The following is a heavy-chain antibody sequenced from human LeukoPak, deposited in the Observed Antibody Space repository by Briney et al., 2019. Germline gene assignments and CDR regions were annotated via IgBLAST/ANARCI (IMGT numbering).Heavy chain of an antibody. Sequence: SETLSLTCTVSGGSISSSSYYWGWIRQPPGKGLEWIGSIYYSGSTYYNPSLKSRVTISVDTSKNQFSLELSSVTAADTAVYYCARVIGTMVRSNWFDPWGQGTLVTVSS. D-gene: IGHD3-10*01. J-gene: IGHJ5*02. V-gene: IGHV4-39*07. CDR1: GGSISSSSYY. CDR3: ARVIGTMVRSNWFDP. CDR2: IYYSGST.